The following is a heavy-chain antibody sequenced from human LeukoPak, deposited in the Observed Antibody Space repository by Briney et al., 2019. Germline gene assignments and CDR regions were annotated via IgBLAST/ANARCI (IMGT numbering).Heavy chain of an antibody. CDR2: MKQSGTP. CDR3: ASRPFLYGFRTYFDN. CDR1: GGSFSAFH. V-gene: IGHV4-34*01. Sequence: SETLSLTCAVYGGSFSAFHWNWIRQPPGKGLEWLGEMKQSGTPQYNPSLQSRVTISVDKSKNQFSLNVRSVTAADTAVYYCASRPFLYGFRTYFDNWAQGTLVTVSS. D-gene: IGHD3-10*01. J-gene: IGHJ4*02.